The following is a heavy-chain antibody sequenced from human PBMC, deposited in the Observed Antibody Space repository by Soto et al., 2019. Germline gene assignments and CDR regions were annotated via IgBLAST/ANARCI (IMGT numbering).Heavy chain of an antibody. D-gene: IGHD5-12*01. J-gene: IGHJ6*02. CDR3: AREVSAYPTDV. CDR1: GGSISSGGYY. V-gene: IGHV4-31*03. CDR2: IYYSGST. Sequence: PSETLSLTCTVSGGSISSGGYYWSWIRQHPGKGLEWIGYIYYSGSTYYNPSLKSRVTISVDTSKNQFSLKLSSVTAADTAVYYCAREVSAYPTDVWGQGTTVTVSS.